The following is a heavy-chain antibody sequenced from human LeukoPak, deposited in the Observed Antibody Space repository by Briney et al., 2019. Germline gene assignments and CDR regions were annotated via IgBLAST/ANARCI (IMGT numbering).Heavy chain of an antibody. J-gene: IGHJ6*02. Sequence: ASVKVSCKASGYTFTIYGISCVRQAPGQGLEWMGWISAYNGNTNYAQKLQGRVTMTTDTSTSTAYMELRSLRSDDTAVYYCAREGGSGSYTWDYYYYGMDVWGQGTTVTVSS. V-gene: IGHV1-18*01. D-gene: IGHD3-10*01. CDR2: ISAYNGNT. CDR3: AREGGSGSYTWDYYYYGMDV. CDR1: GYTFTIYG.